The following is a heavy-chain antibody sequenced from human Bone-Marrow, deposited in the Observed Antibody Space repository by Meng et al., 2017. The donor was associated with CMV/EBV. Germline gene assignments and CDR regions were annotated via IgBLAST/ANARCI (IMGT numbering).Heavy chain of an antibody. CDR1: GGSISSYY. V-gene: IGHV4-4*07. D-gene: IGHD2-21*02. CDR3: ARGDLAPLDETYYFDY. Sequence: QVRLQESGPGRVKPSETLSLTCTVSGGSISSYYWSWIRQPAGKGLEWIGRIYTSGSTNYNPSLKSRVTMSVDTSKNQFSLKLSSVTAADTAVYYCARGDLAPLDETYYFDYWGQGTLVTVSS. CDR2: IYTSGST. J-gene: IGHJ4*02.